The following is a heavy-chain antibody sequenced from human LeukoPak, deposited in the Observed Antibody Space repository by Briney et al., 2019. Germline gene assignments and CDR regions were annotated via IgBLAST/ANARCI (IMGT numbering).Heavy chain of an antibody. CDR1: GFTISSYS. D-gene: IGHD3-10*01. V-gene: IGHV3-21*01. CDR2: ISSSSSYM. Sequence: PGGSLRLSCAASGFTISSYSMTWVRQTPGKGLEWVSSISSSSSYMYNADSVKSRFTISRDNAKNSLYLQMNSLRAEDTAVYYCARGRITHYGSGSYQGSLDYWGQGTLVTVSS. J-gene: IGHJ4*02. CDR3: ARGRITHYGSGSYQGSLDY.